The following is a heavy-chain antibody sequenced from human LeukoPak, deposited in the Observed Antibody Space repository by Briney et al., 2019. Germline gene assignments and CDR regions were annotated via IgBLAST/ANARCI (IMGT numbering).Heavy chain of an antibody. CDR2: IYYSGST. V-gene: IGHV4-59*01. CDR1: GGSISSYY. J-gene: IGHJ4*02. D-gene: IGHD3-22*01. CDR3: ARDSSGPYYDSSGYDY. Sequence: SETLSLTCTVSGGSISSYYWSWIRQPPGKGLEWIGYIYYSGSTNYNPSLKSRVTISVDTSKNQFSLKLSSVTAADTAVYYCARDSSGPYYDSSGYDYWGQGTLVTVSS.